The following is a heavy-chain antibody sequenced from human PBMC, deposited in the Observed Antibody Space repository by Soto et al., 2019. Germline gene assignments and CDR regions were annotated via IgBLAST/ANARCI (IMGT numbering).Heavy chain of an antibody. CDR2: ISGTGGST. V-gene: IGHV3-23*01. Sequence: GGSLRLSCAASGFTFNNYAMNWARQAPGKGLEWVATISGTGGSTYYADSVKGRFTISRDNSKNTLYLQMNSLRVEDTAVYYCAKDRLGGNFDYWGQGNQVTVSS. CDR1: GFTFNNYA. J-gene: IGHJ4*02. CDR3: AKDRLGGNFDY.